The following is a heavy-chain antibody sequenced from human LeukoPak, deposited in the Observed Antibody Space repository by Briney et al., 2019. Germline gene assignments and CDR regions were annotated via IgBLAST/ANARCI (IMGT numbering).Heavy chain of an antibody. CDR1: GFTFSSYG. V-gene: IGHV3-30*18. CDR2: ISYDGSNK. J-gene: IGHJ5*02. Sequence: GRSLRLSCAASGFTFSSYGMHWVRQAPGKGLEWVAVISYDGSNKYYADSVKGRFTISRDNSKNTLYPQMNSLRAEDTAVYYCAKGLTIFGLPEGNWFDPWGQGTLVTVSS. CDR3: AKGLTIFGLPEGNWFDP. D-gene: IGHD3-3*01.